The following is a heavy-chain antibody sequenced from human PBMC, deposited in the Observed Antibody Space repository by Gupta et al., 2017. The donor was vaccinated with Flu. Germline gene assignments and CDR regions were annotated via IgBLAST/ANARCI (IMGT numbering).Heavy chain of an antibody. D-gene: IGHD2-15*01. V-gene: IGHV1-2*06. J-gene: IGHJ5*02. CDR1: GYSFTDYY. CDR2: VNPHSGST. Sequence: VQLVQSGADVGKPGASVKVSCKASGYSFTDYYIHGVRQAPGQGLEWMGRVNPHSGSTNYEHKFQGRVTLAMDTSISTAYMELTRLRSDDTAVYYCARERFCNTDSCYRWFDPWGQGTLVIVAS. CDR3: ARERFCNTDSCYRWFDP.